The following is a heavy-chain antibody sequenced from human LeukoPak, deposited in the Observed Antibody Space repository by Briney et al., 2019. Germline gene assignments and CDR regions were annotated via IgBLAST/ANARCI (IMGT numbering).Heavy chain of an antibody. D-gene: IGHD3-10*01. V-gene: IGHV3-7*01. CDR3: ARDRRGEKSQYNCFDP. CDR1: GFTFSSYW. J-gene: IGHJ5*02. Sequence: GGSLRLSCTASGFTFSSYWMNWVRQAPGKGLEWVANIKEDGSEQYYVDSVKGRFTISRDNAENSLHLQMNSLRAEDTAVYFCARDRRGEKSQYNCFDPWGQGTLVTVSS. CDR2: IKEDGSEQ.